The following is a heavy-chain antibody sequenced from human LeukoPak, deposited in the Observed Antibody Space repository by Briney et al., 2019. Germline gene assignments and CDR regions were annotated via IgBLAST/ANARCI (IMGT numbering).Heavy chain of an antibody. Sequence: PSETLSLTCAVYGGSFSGYYWSWIRQPPGKGLEWIGEINHSGSTNYNPSLKSRVTISVDTSKNQFSLKLSSVTAADTAVYYCARGSPPEIVVVPAATSSRYNWFDPWGQGTLVTVSS. V-gene: IGHV4-34*01. J-gene: IGHJ5*02. D-gene: IGHD2-2*01. CDR3: ARGSPPEIVVVPAATSSRYNWFDP. CDR2: INHSGST. CDR1: GGSFSGYY.